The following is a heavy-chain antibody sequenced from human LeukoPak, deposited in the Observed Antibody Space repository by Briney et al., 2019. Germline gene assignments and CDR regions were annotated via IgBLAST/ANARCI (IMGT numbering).Heavy chain of an antibody. CDR1: GYTFTYYA. V-gene: IGHV1-3*01. Sequence: ASVKVSCKASGYTFTYYAIHWVRQAPGQRLEWMGWINAGNGDTKYSQKFQGRVTITRDTSASTAYMELSSLRSEDTAVFYCARIAAADPDYWGQGTLVTVSS. D-gene: IGHD6-13*01. CDR3: ARIAAADPDY. CDR2: INAGNGDT. J-gene: IGHJ4*02.